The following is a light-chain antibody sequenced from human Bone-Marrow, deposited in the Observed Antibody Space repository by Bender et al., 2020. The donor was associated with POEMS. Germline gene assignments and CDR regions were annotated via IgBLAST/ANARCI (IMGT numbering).Light chain of an antibody. Sequence: QSALTQPPSASGSPGQSVTISCTGTSSDVGAYNYVSWYQQHPGKAPKLMIYEVRKRPSGVPDRFSGSNSGNTASLTVSGLQPEDEADYYCQSHDGGLGGYWVFGGGTKVLVL. CDR3: QSHDGGLGGYWV. J-gene: IGLJ3*02. V-gene: IGLV2-8*01. CDR2: EVR. CDR1: SSDVGAYNY.